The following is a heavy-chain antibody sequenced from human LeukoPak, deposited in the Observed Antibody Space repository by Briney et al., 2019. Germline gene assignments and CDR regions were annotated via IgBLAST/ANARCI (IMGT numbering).Heavy chain of an antibody. Sequence: SVKVSCKASGFTFTSSAMHWVQQARGQRLEWIGWIVVGSGNTNYAQKFQERVTITRDMSTSTAYMELSSLRSEDTAVYYCAANASYDSSPFDYWGQGTLVTVSS. CDR2: IVVGSGNT. CDR1: GFTFTSSA. CDR3: AANASYDSSPFDY. V-gene: IGHV1-58*02. J-gene: IGHJ4*02. D-gene: IGHD3-22*01.